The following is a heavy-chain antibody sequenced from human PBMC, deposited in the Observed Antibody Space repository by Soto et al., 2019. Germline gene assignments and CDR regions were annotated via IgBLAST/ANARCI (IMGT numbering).Heavy chain of an antibody. Sequence: PSETLSLTCTVSGGSISSCYWSWIRQPPGKGLEWIGYIYYSGSTNYNPSLKSRVTISVDTSKNQFSLKLSSVTAADTAVYYCARHVEADYYVPFDPWGQGTLVTAPQ. CDR2: IYYSGST. CDR3: ARHVEADYYVPFDP. D-gene: IGHD3-10*02. CDR1: GGSISSCY. J-gene: IGHJ5*02. V-gene: IGHV4-59*08.